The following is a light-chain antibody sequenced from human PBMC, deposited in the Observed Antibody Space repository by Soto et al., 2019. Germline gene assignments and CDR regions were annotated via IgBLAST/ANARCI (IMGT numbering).Light chain of an antibody. CDR1: QTIRNY. J-gene: IGKJ4*01. Sequence: DIQMTQSPSPLSASVGDRVTITCRASQTIRNYLNWYQQKPGEAPKLLIYAASRLQSGVPSRFSGSGSGTDFTLTINTRQPEDIATYYCQQSYSTPRFGGGTKVEIK. V-gene: IGKV1-39*01. CDR3: QQSYSTPR. CDR2: AAS.